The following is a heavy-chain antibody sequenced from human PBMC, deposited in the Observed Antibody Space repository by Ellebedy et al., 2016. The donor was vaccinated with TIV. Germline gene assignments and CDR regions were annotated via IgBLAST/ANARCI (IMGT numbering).Heavy chain of an antibody. CDR3: ARLVHDATY. CDR1: GFTFSSYW. D-gene: IGHD2-2*01. Sequence: PGGSLRLSCAASGFTFSSYWMYWVRQAPGKGLVCVSRITNDGSSTTYADSVKGRFTISRDNAENTLKLQMNSLRAEDTAVYYCARLVHDATYWGQGTLVTVSS. J-gene: IGHJ4*02. CDR2: ITNDGSST. V-gene: IGHV3-74*03.